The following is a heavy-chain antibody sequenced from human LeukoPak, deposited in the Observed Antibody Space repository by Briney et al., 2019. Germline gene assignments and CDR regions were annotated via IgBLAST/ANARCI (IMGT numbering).Heavy chain of an antibody. J-gene: IGHJ4*02. CDR2: IYHSGST. D-gene: IGHD6-19*01. Sequence: GSLRLSCAASGFTFSSYAMSWVRQPPGKGLEWIGEIYHSGSTNYNPSLKSRVTISVDKSKNQFSLKLSSVTAADTAVYYCASSSGWPNDYWGQGTLVTVSS. CDR1: GFTFSSYAM. CDR3: ASSSGWPNDY. V-gene: IGHV4-4*02.